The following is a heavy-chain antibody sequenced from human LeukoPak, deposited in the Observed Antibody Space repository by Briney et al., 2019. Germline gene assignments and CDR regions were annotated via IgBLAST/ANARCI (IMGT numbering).Heavy chain of an antibody. D-gene: IGHD6-19*01. Sequence: GASLKISCKGSGYSFTSYWIGWVRQLPGKGLEGMGIIYPGDSDTRYSPSFQGQVTISADKSISTAYLQWSSLKASDTAMYYCARIGGIAVAGTFCDYWGQGTLVTVSS. V-gene: IGHV5-51*01. CDR3: ARIGGIAVAGTFCDY. CDR2: IYPGDSDT. J-gene: IGHJ4*02. CDR1: GYSFTSYW.